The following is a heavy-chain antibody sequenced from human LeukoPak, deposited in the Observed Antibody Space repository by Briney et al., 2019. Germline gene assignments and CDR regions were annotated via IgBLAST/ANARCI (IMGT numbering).Heavy chain of an antibody. J-gene: IGHJ5*02. Sequence: GGSLRLSCAASGFTFSSYAMSWVRQAPGKGLEWVSAISGSGGSTYYADSVKGRFTISRDNSKNTLYLQMNSLRAEDTAVYYCAKDSLYGSGSYPPWNWFDPWGQGTLVTVSS. V-gene: IGHV3-23*01. CDR1: GFTFSSYA. D-gene: IGHD3-10*01. CDR3: AKDSLYGSGSYPPWNWFDP. CDR2: ISGSGGST.